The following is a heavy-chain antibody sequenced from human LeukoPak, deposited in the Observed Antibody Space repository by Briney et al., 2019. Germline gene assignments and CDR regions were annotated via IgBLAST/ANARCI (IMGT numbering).Heavy chain of an antibody. J-gene: IGHJ6*03. CDR3: ARGGSGWYKDYYYYYYMDV. CDR1: GYTFTSYG. CDR2: ISAYNGNT. D-gene: IGHD6-19*01. V-gene: IGHV1-18*01. Sequence: GASVKVSCKASGYTFTSYGISWVRQAPGQGLEWMGWISAYNGNTNYAQKLQGRVTMTTDTSTSTAYMELRSLRSDDTAVYYCARGGSGWYKDYYYYYYMDVWGKGTTVTISS.